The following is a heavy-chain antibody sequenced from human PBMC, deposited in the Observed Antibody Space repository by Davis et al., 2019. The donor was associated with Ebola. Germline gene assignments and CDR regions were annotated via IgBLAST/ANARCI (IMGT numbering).Heavy chain of an antibody. CDR1: GGPFNGYY. CDR3: AFVGVNTKGDARDI. CDR2: IDHSGTT. D-gene: IGHD1-26*01. Sequence: GSLRLSCAVHGGPFNGYYWSWIRRPPGKGLEWIPEIDHSGTTNYNSSLKSRVTISVDTSKNQFSLQLISVTAADTAVYYCAFVGVNTKGDARDIWGQGTKVIVSS. V-gene: IGHV4-34*01. J-gene: IGHJ3*02.